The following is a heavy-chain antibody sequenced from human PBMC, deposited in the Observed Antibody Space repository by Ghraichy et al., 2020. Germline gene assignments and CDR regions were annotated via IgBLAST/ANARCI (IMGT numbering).Heavy chain of an antibody. CDR2: MNPNSGNT. Sequence: ASVKVSCKASGYTFTSYDINWVRQATGQGLEWMGWMNPNSGNTGYAQKFQGRVTMTRNTSISTAYMELSSLRSEDTAVYYCARGGVFRRGYSYGYSLVDYWGQGTLVTVSS. CDR1: GYTFTSYD. CDR3: ARGGVFRRGYSYGYSLVDY. J-gene: IGHJ4*02. V-gene: IGHV1-8*01. D-gene: IGHD5-18*01.